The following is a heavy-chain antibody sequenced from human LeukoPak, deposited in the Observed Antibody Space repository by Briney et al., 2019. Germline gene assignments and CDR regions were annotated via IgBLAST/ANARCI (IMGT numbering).Heavy chain of an antibody. CDR2: INHSGST. CDR1: GGSISSYY. CDR3: AKPGPHYDY. Sequence: KSSETLSLTCTVSGGSISSYYWSWIRQPPGKGLEWIGEINHSGSTNYNPSLKSRVTISVDASKNQFSLKLSSVTAADTAVYYCAKPGPHYDYWGQGTLVTVSS. V-gene: IGHV4-34*01. J-gene: IGHJ4*02.